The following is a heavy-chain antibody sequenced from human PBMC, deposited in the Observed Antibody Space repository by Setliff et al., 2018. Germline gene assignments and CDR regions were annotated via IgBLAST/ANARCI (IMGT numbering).Heavy chain of an antibody. CDR1: GFTFGDYA. CDR2: ISGSAGST. J-gene: IGHJ4*02. V-gene: IGHV3-23*01. D-gene: IGHD3-3*01. Sequence: GGSLRLSCTASGFTFGDYAMSWVRQAPGKGLEWVSAISGSAGSTYYADSVKGRFTISRDNSKNTLYLQMNSLRVEDTAVYYCARDLKFFGVGPLHIDYWGQGTLVTVSS. CDR3: ARDLKFFGVGPLHIDY.